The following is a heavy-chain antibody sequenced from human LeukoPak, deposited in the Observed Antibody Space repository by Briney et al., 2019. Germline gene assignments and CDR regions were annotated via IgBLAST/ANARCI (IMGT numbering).Heavy chain of an antibody. Sequence: GASVKVSCKTSGYTFSDYYMHWVRQAPGQGLEWMGWINPNSGGTNYAQKFQGRVTMTRDTSISTAYMELSRLRSDDTAVYYCARALMTQPDYWGQGTLVTVSS. CDR1: GYTFSDYY. CDR2: INPNSGGT. V-gene: IGHV1-2*02. D-gene: IGHD3-16*01. CDR3: ARALMTQPDY. J-gene: IGHJ4*02.